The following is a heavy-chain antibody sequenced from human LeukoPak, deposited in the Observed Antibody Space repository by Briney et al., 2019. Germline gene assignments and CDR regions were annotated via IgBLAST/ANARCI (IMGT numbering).Heavy chain of an antibody. J-gene: IGHJ4*02. V-gene: IGHV3-15*05. CDR2: MKRKADGGTV. Sequence: GGSLRLSWVVSGFTVSNAWMSWVRQAPGKGLEWVGRMKRKADGGTVDYAAPVKGRFTISRDDSKNTVSLQMNNLKTEDTAVYYCTTDSGRYYDFWSGDYYYFDKWGQGTLVTVSS. CDR1: GFTVSNAW. D-gene: IGHD3-3*01. CDR3: TTDSGRYYDFWSGDYYYFDK.